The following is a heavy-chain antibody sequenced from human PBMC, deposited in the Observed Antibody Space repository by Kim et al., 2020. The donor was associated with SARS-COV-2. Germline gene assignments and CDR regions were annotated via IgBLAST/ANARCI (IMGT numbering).Heavy chain of an antibody. CDR2: YI. V-gene: IGHV3-21*01. CDR3: ARGGGYWYFDL. Sequence: YIYYADSVKGRFTISRDNAKNSLYLLMNSLRAEDTAVYYCARGGGYWYFDLWGRGTLVTVSS. D-gene: IGHD3-10*01. J-gene: IGHJ2*01.